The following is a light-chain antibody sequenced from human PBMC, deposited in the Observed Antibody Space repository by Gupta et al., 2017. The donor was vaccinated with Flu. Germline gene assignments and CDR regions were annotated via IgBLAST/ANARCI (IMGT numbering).Light chain of an antibody. CDR2: DDS. CDR1: NIGRKS. Sequence: SSVLTQPPSVSVAPGQTARITCGGNNIGRKSVHWYQQKPGQAPVLVVHDDSDRPSGIPERFSGSNSGNTATLTISRVEAGEEADYYCQVWDTSSDHVVFGGGTKLTVL. V-gene: IGLV3-21*02. CDR3: QVWDTSSDHVV. J-gene: IGLJ2*01.